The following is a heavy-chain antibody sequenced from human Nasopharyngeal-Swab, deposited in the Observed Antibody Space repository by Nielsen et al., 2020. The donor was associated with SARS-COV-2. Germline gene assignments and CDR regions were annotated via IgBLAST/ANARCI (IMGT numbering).Heavy chain of an antibody. Sequence: GESLKISCAASGFSFSDYYMSWIRQAPGKGLEWVSTIDAGGGNTWYADSVKGRFTISRDNSKNTLYLQMNSLRAEDTAVYYCARDSNNWRGYSYGTTRGDYWGQGTLVTVSS. V-gene: IGHV3-23*01. J-gene: IGHJ4*02. CDR3: ARDSNNWRGYSYGTTRGDY. D-gene: IGHD5-18*01. CDR2: IDAGGGNT. CDR1: GFSFSDYY.